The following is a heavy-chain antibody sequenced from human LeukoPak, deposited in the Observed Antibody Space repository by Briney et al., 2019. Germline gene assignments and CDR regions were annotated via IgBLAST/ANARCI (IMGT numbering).Heavy chain of an antibody. J-gene: IGHJ4*02. V-gene: IGHV3-66*02. Sequence: GGSLRLSCAAPGITVSGNFMDWVRQAPGKGLEWISVIQNGDTAFYADSVKGRFTISVDKSKNTLYLQMNSLRVEDTAVYYCAREGYYNFENWGQGTLVTVSS. CDR2: IQNGDTA. D-gene: IGHD2-15*01. CDR1: GITVSGNF. CDR3: AREGYYNFEN.